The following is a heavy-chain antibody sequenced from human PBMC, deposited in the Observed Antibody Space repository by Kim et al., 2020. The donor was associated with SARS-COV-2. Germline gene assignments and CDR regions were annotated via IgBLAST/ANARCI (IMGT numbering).Heavy chain of an antibody. D-gene: IGHD3-9*01. Sequence: GGSLRLSCAASGFTFSSYGMHWVRQAPGKGLEWVAVIWYDGSNKYYADSVKGRFTISRDNSKNTLYLQMNSLRAEDTAVYYCARAPEAWPDYDILTGYPPYFDYWGQGTLVTVSS. CDR3: ARAPEAWPDYDILTGYPPYFDY. CDR2: IWYDGSNK. CDR1: GFTFSSYG. J-gene: IGHJ4*02. V-gene: IGHV3-33*08.